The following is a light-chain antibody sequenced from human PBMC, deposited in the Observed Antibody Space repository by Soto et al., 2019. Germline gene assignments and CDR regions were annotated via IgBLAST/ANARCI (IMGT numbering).Light chain of an antibody. Sequence: QSALTQPASVSGSPGQSITISCTGTSSDVGGYNYVSWYQQHPGKAPKLMIYDVSNRPSGVSNRFSGSKSGNTASLTISGLQAEDEADYCCSSYTSSSTVFGGGTKVTVL. V-gene: IGLV2-14*01. CDR3: SSYTSSSTV. CDR1: SSDVGGYNY. J-gene: IGLJ2*01. CDR2: DVS.